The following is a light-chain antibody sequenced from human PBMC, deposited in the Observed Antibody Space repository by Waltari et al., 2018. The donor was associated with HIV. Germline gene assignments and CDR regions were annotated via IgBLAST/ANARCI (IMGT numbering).Light chain of an antibody. CDR3: SSFTSSSTVV. CDR2: EVT. J-gene: IGLJ3*02. V-gene: IGLV2-18*02. Sequence: QSALTQPPPVSGSPGQSVTISCTGTSSDVGSYNLVSWYQQSPGTAPKLMVYEVTYRPSGVPERFSGSKSGNTASLTISGLQAEDEADYYCSSFTSSSTVVFGGGTKLTVL. CDR1: SSDVGSYNL.